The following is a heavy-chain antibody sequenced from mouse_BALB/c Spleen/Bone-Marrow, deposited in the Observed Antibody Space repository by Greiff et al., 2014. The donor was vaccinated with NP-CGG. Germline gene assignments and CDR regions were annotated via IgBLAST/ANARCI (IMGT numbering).Heavy chain of an antibody. CDR1: GYAFSISW. CDR2: IYPGDGDT. J-gene: IGHJ3*01. CDR3: ARTGPFGY. D-gene: IGHD4-1*01. V-gene: IGHV1-82*01. Sequence: VQLQESGPELVKPGASVKISCKASGYAFSISWMNWVKQRPGQGLEWIGRIYPGDGDTNYNEKFKGKATLTADKSSSTAYMQLSSLTSLDSAVYFCARTGPFGYWGQGTLVTVSA.